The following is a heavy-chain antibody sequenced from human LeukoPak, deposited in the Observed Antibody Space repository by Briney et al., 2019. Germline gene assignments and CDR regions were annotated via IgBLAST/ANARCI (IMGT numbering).Heavy chain of an antibody. Sequence: GSLRLSCAASGFTFSSYSMNWVRQPPGKGLEWIGEINHSGSTNYNPSLKSRVTISVDTSKNQFSLKLSSVTAADTAVYYCARGRTDKIVVVPAARNFDYWGQGTLVTVSS. J-gene: IGHJ4*02. D-gene: IGHD2-2*01. V-gene: IGHV4-34*01. CDR1: GFTFSSYS. CDR2: INHSGST. CDR3: ARGRTDKIVVVPAARNFDY.